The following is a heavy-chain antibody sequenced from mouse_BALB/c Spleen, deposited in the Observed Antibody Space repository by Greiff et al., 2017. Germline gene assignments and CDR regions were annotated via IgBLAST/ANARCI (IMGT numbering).Heavy chain of an antibody. D-gene: IGHD2-14*01. V-gene: IGHV5-4*02. J-gene: IGHJ1*01. CDR1: GFTFSDYY. Sequence: EVQGVESGGGLVKPGGSLKLSCAASGFTFSDYYMYWVRQTPEKRLEWVATISDGGSYTYYPDSVKGRFTISRDNAKNNLYLQMSSLKSEDTAMYYCARAYDGYFDVWGAGTTVTVSS. CDR2: ISDGGSYT. CDR3: ARAYDGYFDV.